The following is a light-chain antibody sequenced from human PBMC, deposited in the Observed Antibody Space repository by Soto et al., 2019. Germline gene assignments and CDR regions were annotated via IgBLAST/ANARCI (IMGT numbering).Light chain of an antibody. CDR3: TSWTTSTTMI. CDR2: DVN. J-gene: IGLJ2*01. CDR1: RSDIGAYNF. V-gene: IGLV2-14*03. Sequence: QSALTQPASVSGSPGQSITISCTGTRSDIGAYNFVSWYQQHPGEVPKLMLYDVNVRPSGVSHRFSGSKSGNTASLTISGLQAEDEADYYCTSWTTSTTMIFGGGNKVTVL.